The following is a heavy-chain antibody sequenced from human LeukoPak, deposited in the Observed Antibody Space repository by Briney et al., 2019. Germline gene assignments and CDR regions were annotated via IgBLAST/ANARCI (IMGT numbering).Heavy chain of an antibody. V-gene: IGHV4-4*02. CDR3: ARQGQQLGLDY. CDR1: GGSISSSNW. J-gene: IGHJ4*02. CDR2: IYHSGST. Sequence: SGTLSLTCAVSGGSISSSNWWSWVRQPPGKGLEWIGEIYHSGSTNYNPSLKSRVTKSVDKSKNQFSLKLSSVTAADTAVYYCARQGQQLGLDYWGQGTLVTVSS. D-gene: IGHD6-13*01.